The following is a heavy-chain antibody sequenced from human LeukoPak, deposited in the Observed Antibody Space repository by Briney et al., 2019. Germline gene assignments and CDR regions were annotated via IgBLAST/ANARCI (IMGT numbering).Heavy chain of an antibody. J-gene: IGHJ4*02. D-gene: IGHD3-22*01. V-gene: IGHV3-48*01. CDR1: GFTFSSYS. CDR2: VSGSSSTI. Sequence: PGGSLRLSCAASGFTFSSYSMMWVRQAPGKGLEWGSYVSGSSSTIYYADSVKGRFTISRDNGKNTLYLQMNSLRAEDTAVYYCARGSTYYDSSGQVPFDYWGQGTLVTVSS. CDR3: ARGSTYYDSSGQVPFDY.